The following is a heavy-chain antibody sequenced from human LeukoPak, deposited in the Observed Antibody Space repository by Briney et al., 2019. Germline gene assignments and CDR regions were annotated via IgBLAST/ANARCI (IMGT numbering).Heavy chain of an antibody. CDR2: ISSSSSYI. CDR3: ARSIDGGYYFDY. J-gene: IGHJ4*02. V-gene: IGHV3-21*01. D-gene: IGHD5-24*01. CDR1: GFTFSSYS. Sequence: GGSLRLSCAASGFTFSSYSMNWVRQAPGKGLEWVSSISSSSSYIYYADSVKGRFTISRDNAKNSLYLQMNSLRAEDTAVYYCARSIDGGYYFDYWGQGTLVTVSS.